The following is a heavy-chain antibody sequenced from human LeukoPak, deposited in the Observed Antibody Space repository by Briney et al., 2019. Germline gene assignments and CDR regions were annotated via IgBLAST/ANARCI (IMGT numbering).Heavy chain of an antibody. CDR2: IYHSGST. Sequence: SETLSLTCAVSGGSISSGGYSWSWVRQPPGKGLEWLGEIYHSGSTNYNPSLKSRVTISVDKSKNQFSLKLSSVTAADTAVYYCARGGAHYDSSGTFDYWGQGTLVTVSS. V-gene: IGHV4-30-2*01. D-gene: IGHD3-22*01. J-gene: IGHJ4*02. CDR1: GGSISSGGYS. CDR3: ARGGAHYDSSGTFDY.